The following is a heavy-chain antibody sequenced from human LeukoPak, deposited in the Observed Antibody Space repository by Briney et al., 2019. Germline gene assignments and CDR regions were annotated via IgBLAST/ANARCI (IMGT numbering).Heavy chain of an antibody. CDR2: ISSSGLYI. CDR3: AREERDGYNYYWYFDL. CDR1: GFTISSNY. Sequence: GGSLRLSCAASGFTISSNYMSWVRQAPGKGLEWVSSISSSGLYIYYADSVKGRFTISRDNAKNSLYLQMSSLRAEDTAVYYCAREERDGYNYYWYFDLWGRGTLVTVSS. V-gene: IGHV3-21*01. D-gene: IGHD5-24*01. J-gene: IGHJ2*01.